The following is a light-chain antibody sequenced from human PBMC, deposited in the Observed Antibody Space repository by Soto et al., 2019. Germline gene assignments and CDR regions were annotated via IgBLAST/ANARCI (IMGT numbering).Light chain of an antibody. CDR3: GSWDSSLSAYV. V-gene: IGLV1-51*01. CDR2: DDN. J-gene: IGLJ1*01. Sequence: QSVLTTPPSVSAAPGQKVTISCPGSSSNIGGNSVSWYQQLPGTAPKLLIYDDNKRPSGIPDRFSGSKSGTSATLGITGFQTGDEADYYCGSWDSSLSAYVFGTGTMV. CDR1: SSNIGGNS.